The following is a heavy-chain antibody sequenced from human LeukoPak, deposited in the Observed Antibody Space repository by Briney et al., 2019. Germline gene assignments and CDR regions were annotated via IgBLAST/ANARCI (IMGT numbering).Heavy chain of an antibody. J-gene: IGHJ4*02. CDR2: INHSGST. CDR1: GGSFSGYY. CDR3: ARWGQAGYGGYVINY. V-gene: IGHV4-34*01. D-gene: IGHD5-12*01. Sequence: SETLSLTCAVYGGSFSGYYWSWIRQPPGKGLEWIGEINHSGSTNYNPSLKSRVTISVDTSKNQFSLKLSSVTAADTAVYYCARWGQAGYGGYVINYWGQGTLVTVSS.